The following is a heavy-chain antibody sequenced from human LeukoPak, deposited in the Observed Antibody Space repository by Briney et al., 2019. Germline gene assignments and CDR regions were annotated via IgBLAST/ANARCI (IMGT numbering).Heavy chain of an antibody. Sequence: SETLSLTCIVSGGSVSSYYWSWIRQPAGKGLEWIGRVYTSGTTYYNPSLRSRVTVSVDTSTNQFSLKMTSMTAADTAVYYCATSGSGWSTKKDAHEIWGQGTTVTVSS. V-gene: IGHV4-4*07. CDR1: GGSVSSYY. CDR2: VYTSGTT. J-gene: IGHJ3*02. CDR3: ATSGSGWSTKKDAHEI. D-gene: IGHD6-19*01.